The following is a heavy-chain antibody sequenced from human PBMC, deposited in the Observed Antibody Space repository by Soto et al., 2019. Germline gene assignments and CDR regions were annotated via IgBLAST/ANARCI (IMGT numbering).Heavy chain of an antibody. Sequence: GASVKVSCKASGGTFSSYAISWVRQAPGQGLEWMGGIIPIFGTANYAQKFQGRVTITADESTSTAYMELSSLRSEDTAVYYCAGWDITMVRGVIVDYYYYGMDVWGQGTTVTVSS. CDR3: AGWDITMVRGVIVDYYYYGMDV. D-gene: IGHD3-10*01. J-gene: IGHJ6*02. CDR2: IIPIFGTA. V-gene: IGHV1-69*13. CDR1: GGTFSSYA.